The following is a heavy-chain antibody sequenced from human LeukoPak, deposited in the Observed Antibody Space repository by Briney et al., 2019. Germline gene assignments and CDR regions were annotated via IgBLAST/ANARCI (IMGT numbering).Heavy chain of an antibody. CDR3: VRDGVAAPEEFDY. V-gene: IGHV1-2*02. D-gene: IGHD2-15*01. CDR1: GYTFTAYY. Sequence: ASVKASCKASGYTFTAYYMHWVRQAPGQGLEWMGWIADSGATNYVQKFQGRVTMTRDTSISTAYMELSRLRPDDTAVYYCVRDGVAAPEEFDYWGQGTLVTVSS. CDR2: IADSGAT. J-gene: IGHJ4*02.